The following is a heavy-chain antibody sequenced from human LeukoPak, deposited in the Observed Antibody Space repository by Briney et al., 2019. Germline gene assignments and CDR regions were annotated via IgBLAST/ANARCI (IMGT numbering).Heavy chain of an antibody. Sequence: GGSLRLSCAASGFTVSSRYMSWVRQAPGKGVEWVSLIYSGTTYYADSVKGRFTISRDNSKNMVYLQMNSLRAEDTAVYYCARDWDYWGQGTLVTVSS. J-gene: IGHJ4*02. CDR1: GFTVSSRY. CDR3: ARDWDY. CDR2: IYSGTT. V-gene: IGHV3-53*01.